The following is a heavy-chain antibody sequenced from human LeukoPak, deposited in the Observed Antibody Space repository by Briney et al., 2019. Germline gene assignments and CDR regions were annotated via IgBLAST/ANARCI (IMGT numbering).Heavy chain of an antibody. CDR2: ISWNSGSI. CDR3: AKNTLDY. J-gene: IGHJ4*02. Sequence: KGLEWVSGISWNSGSIGYADSVKGRFTISRDNAKNSLYLQMNSLRAEDTALYYCAKNTLDYWGQGTLVTVSS. V-gene: IGHV3-9*01.